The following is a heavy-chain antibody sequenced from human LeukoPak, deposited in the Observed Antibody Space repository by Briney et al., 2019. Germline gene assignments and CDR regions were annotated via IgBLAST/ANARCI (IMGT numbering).Heavy chain of an antibody. J-gene: IGHJ6*03. V-gene: IGHV3-43D*03. CDR2: ISWDGGST. CDR3: AKDPKEQESIAARTGDYYYYYMDV. Sequence: GGSLRLSCAASGFTFDDYAMHWVRQAPGKGLEWVSLISWDGGSTYYADSVKGRFTISRDNSKNSLYLQMNSLRAEDTALYYCAKDPKEQESIAARTGDYYYYYMDVWGKGTTVTVSS. CDR1: GFTFDDYA. D-gene: IGHD6-6*01.